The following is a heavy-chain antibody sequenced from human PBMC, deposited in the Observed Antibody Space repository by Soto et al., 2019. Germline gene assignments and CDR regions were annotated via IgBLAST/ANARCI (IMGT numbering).Heavy chain of an antibody. CDR2: ISWDSGTI. CDR3: VQGRYPTMATPLDH. Sequence: EVQLVESGGGLVQPGGSLGPSCAASGFTLDNGGLHWVRQAPGKGLEWVSGISWDSGTIGYADSVKGRFTISRDDAKNSLYLQMNSLRREDTALYYCVQGRYPTMATPLDHWGQGTLVTVSS. J-gene: IGHJ5*02. D-gene: IGHD1-1*01. CDR1: GFTLDNGG. V-gene: IGHV3-9*01.